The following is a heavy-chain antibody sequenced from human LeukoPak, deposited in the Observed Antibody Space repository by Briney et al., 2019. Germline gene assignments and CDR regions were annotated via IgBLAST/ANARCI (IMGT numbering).Heavy chain of an antibody. V-gene: IGHV3-21*01. CDR2: ISSSSSYI. Sequence: GGSLRLSCAASGFTFSSYSMNWVRQAPGKGLEWVSSISSSSSYIYYADSVKSRFTISRDNAKNSLYLQMNSLRAEDTAVYYCASYYDYSNTLQAFDIWGQGTMVTVSS. CDR3: ASYYDYSNTLQAFDI. J-gene: IGHJ3*02. CDR1: GFTFSSYS. D-gene: IGHD4-11*01.